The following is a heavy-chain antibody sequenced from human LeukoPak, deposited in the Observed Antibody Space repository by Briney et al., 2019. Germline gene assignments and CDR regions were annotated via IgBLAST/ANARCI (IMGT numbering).Heavy chain of an antibody. Sequence: GGSLRLSCAASGFTFTSYAMSWVRQAPGKGLEWVSGISDSGGNTYYADSVKGRFTISRDNSKSTLYLQMNSLRAEDTAVYYCARDPASYDSSGYLAGYFDYWGQGTLVTVSS. CDR2: ISDSGGNT. V-gene: IGHV3-23*01. D-gene: IGHD3-22*01. CDR3: ARDPASYDSSGYLAGYFDY. CDR1: GFTFTSYA. J-gene: IGHJ4*02.